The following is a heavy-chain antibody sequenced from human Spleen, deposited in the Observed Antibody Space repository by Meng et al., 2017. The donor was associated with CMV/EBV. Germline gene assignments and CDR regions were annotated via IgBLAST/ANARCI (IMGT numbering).Heavy chain of an antibody. CDR2: IKSKTDGGTT. J-gene: IGHJ5*02. CDR3: AREIFGVPFDP. V-gene: IGHV3-15*01. CDR1: GFTFSNYG. D-gene: IGHD3-3*01. Sequence: GGSLRLSCAASGFTFSNYGLHWVRQAPGKGLEWVGRIKSKTDGGTTDYAAPVKGRFTISRDDSKNTLYLQMNSLRAEDTAVYYCAREIFGVPFDPWGQGTLVTVSS.